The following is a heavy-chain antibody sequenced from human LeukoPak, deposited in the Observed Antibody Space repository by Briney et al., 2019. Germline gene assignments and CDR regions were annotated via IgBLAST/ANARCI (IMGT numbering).Heavy chain of an antibody. D-gene: IGHD2-2*02. J-gene: IGHJ6*04. CDR2: INHSGST. Sequence: SEPLSLTCAVYGGSFSGTYWSWIRQHPGTGLTSIGEINHSGSTNYNPSLKSRVTISVDTSKNQFSLKLSSVTAADTAVYYCAREGAPGSLVVPAAINIYGMDVWGKGTTVTVSS. CDR1: GGSFSGTY. V-gene: IGHV4-34*01. CDR3: AREGAPGSLVVPAAINIYGMDV.